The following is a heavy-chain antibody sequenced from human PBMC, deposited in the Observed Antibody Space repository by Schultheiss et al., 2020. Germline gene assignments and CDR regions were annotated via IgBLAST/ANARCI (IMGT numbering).Heavy chain of an antibody. CDR1: GFTFSSYG. CDR3: ARETILYYDFWSGYYNYYYYGMDV. D-gene: IGHD3-3*01. CDR2: IWYDGSNK. V-gene: IGHV3-33*01. Sequence: GGSLRLSCAASGFTFSSYGMHWVRQAPGKGLEWVAVIWYDGSNKYYADSVKGRFTISRDNSKNTLYLQMNSLRAEDTAVYYCARETILYYDFWSGYYNYYYYGMDVWGKGTTVTGSS. J-gene: IGHJ6*04.